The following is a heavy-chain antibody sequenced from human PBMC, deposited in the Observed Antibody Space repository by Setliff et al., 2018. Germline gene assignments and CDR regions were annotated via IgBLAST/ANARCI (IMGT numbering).Heavy chain of an antibody. CDR2: LNPDSGDT. V-gene: IGHV1-2*02. CDR3: AREARGWGGPKFDL. CDR1: GYTFTGDF. D-gene: IGHD6-19*01. J-gene: IGHJ5*02. Sequence: ASVKVSCKASGYTFTGDFLHWLRQTPGQGFQWLGRLNPDSGDTEYSQKFQGRVTMSRDTSISTGYMELSGPTSNDTAVYYCAREARGWGGPKFDLWGQGTLVTVSS.